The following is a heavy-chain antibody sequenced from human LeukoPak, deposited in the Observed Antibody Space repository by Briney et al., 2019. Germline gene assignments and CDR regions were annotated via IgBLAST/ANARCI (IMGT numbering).Heavy chain of an antibody. J-gene: IGHJ5*02. D-gene: IGHD6-6*01. Sequence: PGGSPRLSCVASGFTFTSYGMSWVRQAPGKRLEWVPGISGSGDATYYADSVKGRFTISRDNSKNTLYLQMNSLRAEETAVYYCAKLRGLSSSSENNWFDPWGQGTLVTVSS. CDR1: GFTFTSYG. CDR3: AKLRGLSSSSENNWFDP. V-gene: IGHV3-23*01. CDR2: ISGSGDAT.